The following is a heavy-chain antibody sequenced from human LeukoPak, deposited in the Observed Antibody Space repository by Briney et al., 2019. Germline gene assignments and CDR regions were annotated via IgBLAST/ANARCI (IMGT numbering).Heavy chain of an antibody. J-gene: IGHJ4*02. V-gene: IGHV4-39*01. D-gene: IGHD3-22*01. CDR1: GGSISSSSYY. CDR3: ARHIHYYDSSGYSY. CDR2: IYYSGST. Sequence: SETLSLTCTVSGGSISSSSYYWGWIRQPPGQGLEWIGSIYYSGSTYYNPSLKSRVTISVDTSKNQFSLKLSSVTAADTAVYYCARHIHYYDSSGYSYWGQGTLVTVSS.